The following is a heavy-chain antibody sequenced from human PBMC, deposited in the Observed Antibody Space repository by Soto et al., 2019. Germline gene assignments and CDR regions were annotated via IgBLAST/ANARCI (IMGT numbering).Heavy chain of an antibody. J-gene: IGHJ6*02. V-gene: IGHV6-1*01. CDR3: ARGDADPLIRGSYYLRYYGMDV. CDR1: GDSVSSNSAA. CDR2: TYYRSKWYN. Sequence: QVQLQQSGPGLVKPSRTLSLTCAISGDSVSSNSAAWNWIRQSPSRGLEWLGRTYYRSKWYNDYAVSVKSRITINPDTSKNQFSLQLNSVTPEDTAVYYCARGDADPLIRGSYYLRYYGMDVWGQGTTVTVSS. D-gene: IGHD1-26*01.